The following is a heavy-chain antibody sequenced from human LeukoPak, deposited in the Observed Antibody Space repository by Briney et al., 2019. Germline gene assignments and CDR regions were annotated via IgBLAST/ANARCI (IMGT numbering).Heavy chain of an antibody. CDR1: GFTVSSNS. CDR2: IYSGGNT. CDR3: ARDLWAYYDFWGCYHTSKFDY. J-gene: IGHJ4*02. D-gene: IGHD3-3*01. Sequence: AAGSLRLSCTVSGFTVSSNSMSWVRQAPGKGLEWVSFIYSGGNTHYSASVKSRFTISRDNSKNPLSLQMTTLTAEDTAVYYCARDLWAYYDFWGCYHTSKFDYWGQGTLFTVSS. V-gene: IGHV3-53*01.